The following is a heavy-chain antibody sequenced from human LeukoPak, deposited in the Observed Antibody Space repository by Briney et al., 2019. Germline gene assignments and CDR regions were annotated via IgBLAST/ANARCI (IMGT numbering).Heavy chain of an antibody. CDR3: ARSEMGYYYYYMDV. CDR1: GFTFSNYA. J-gene: IGHJ6*03. D-gene: IGHD2-8*01. Sequence: GGSLRLSCAASGFTFSNYAMHWVRQAPGKGLEWVAFIRFDGSNEYYADSVKGRFTISRDNSKNSLYLQMNSLRAEDTGVYYCARSEMGYYYYYMDVWGKGTTVTVSS. CDR2: IRFDGSNE. V-gene: IGHV3-30*02.